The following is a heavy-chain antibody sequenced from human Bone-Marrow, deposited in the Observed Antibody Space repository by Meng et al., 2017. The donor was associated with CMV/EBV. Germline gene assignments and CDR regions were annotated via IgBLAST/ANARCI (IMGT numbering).Heavy chain of an antibody. D-gene: IGHD5-12*01. CDR1: GFTLSSYD. CDR2: TSSDGTTI. V-gene: IGHV3-48*03. CDR3: ASGFSGYDRSYYYHYGMDV. J-gene: IGHJ6*02. Sequence: GESLKISCAGSGFTLSSYDMNWVRQAPGKGLEWVSYTSSDGTTIDHAESVKARFSTSRDNAKNSLYLQINSLRAEDTAVYYCASGFSGYDRSYYYHYGMDVWGQGTTVTASS.